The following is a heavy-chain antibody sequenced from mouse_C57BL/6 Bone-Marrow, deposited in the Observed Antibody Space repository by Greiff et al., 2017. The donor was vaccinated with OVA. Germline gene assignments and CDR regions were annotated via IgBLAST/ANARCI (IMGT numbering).Heavy chain of an antibody. J-gene: IGHJ2*01. CDR1: GYTFTSYT. V-gene: IGHV1-4*01. Sequence: QVQLKQSGAELARPGASVKMSCKASGYTFTSYTMHWVKQRPGQGLEWIGYINPSSGYTKYNQKFKDKATLTADKSSSTAYMQLSSLTAEDSAVYYCARTGALDYWGQGTTLTVSS. CDR3: ARTGALDY. D-gene: IGHD4-1*01. CDR2: INPSSGYT.